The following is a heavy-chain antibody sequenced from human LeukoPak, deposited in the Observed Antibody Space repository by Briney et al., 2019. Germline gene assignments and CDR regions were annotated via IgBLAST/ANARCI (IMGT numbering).Heavy chain of an antibody. V-gene: IGHV4-38-2*02. Sequence: PSETLSLTCTVSGYSISSGYYWGWIRQPPGKGLEWIGSIYHSGSTYYSPSLKSRVTISVDTSKNQFSLKLNSVTAADTAVYYCARGDYSSSWYEYNWFDPWXXXTXVTVSS. CDR1: GYSISSGYY. D-gene: IGHD6-13*01. CDR3: ARGDYSSSWYEYNWFDP. CDR2: IYHSGST. J-gene: IGHJ5*02.